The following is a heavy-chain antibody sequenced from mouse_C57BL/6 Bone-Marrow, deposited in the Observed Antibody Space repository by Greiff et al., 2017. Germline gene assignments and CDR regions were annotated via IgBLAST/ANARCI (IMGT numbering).Heavy chain of an antibody. D-gene: IGHD1-1*01. CDR2: ISAGGSYT. CDR1: GFTFSSDA. Sequence: EVQVVESGGGLVKPGGSLKLSCAASGFTFSSDAMPWVRQTPEKRLEWVATISAGGSYTYYPDNVQGRFTISRDNANNNLYLQMSHLKSEDTAMYYCARDRDYYGSNLFAYWGQGTLVTVSA. CDR3: ARDRDYYGSNLFAY. J-gene: IGHJ3*01. V-gene: IGHV5-4*01.